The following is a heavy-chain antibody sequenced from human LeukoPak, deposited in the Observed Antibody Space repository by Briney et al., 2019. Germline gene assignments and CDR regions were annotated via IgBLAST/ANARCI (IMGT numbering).Heavy chain of an antibody. CDR1: GFTFSDYY. D-gene: IGHD3-10*01. Sequence: GGSLRLSCAASGFTFSDYYMSWIRQAPGKGLEWVSYISSSGSTIYYADSVKGRFTISRDNAKNSLYLQMNSLRAEDTAVYYCAKDPTHFRVWDDYYNTRLNYWGQGTLVTVSS. CDR3: AKDPTHFRVWDDYYNTRLNY. J-gene: IGHJ4*02. V-gene: IGHV3-11*04. CDR2: ISSSGSTI.